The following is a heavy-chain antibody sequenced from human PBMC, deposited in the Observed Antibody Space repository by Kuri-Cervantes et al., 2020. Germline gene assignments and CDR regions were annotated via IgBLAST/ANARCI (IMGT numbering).Heavy chain of an antibody. CDR3: AKADTSGFYSLDY. CDR1: GFTFTSYA. J-gene: IGHJ4*02. D-gene: IGHD3-22*01. V-gene: IGHV1-3*01. CDR2: INAGNGNT. Sequence: GGSLRLSCAASGFTFTSYAMHWVRQAPGQRLEWMGWINAGNGNTQYSQRFQGRVTITRDTSASTAYMELSSLRSEDTAVYYCAKADTSGFYSLDYWGQGTLVTVSS.